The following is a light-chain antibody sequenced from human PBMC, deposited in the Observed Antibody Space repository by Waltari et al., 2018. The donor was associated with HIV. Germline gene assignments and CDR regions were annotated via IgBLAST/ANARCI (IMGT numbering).Light chain of an antibody. CDR1: QGISSA. Sequence: AIQLTQSPSSLSASVGDRVTITCRASQGISSALAWYPQTPGKAPKLLIYDASTLESGVPSRFRGSGSGTDFTLTISSLQPEDFATYYCQHFNNYPLTFGPGTKVDIK. CDR2: DAS. CDR3: QHFNNYPLT. J-gene: IGKJ3*01. V-gene: IGKV1D-13*01.